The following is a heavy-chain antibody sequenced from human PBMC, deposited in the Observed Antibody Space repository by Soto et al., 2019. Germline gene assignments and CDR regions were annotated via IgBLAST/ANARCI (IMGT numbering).Heavy chain of an antibody. CDR2: ISSSGSTI. CDR1: GFTFSSYE. V-gene: IGHV3-48*03. CDR3: AAYYYGSGSYQDDY. Sequence: GGSLRLSCAASGFTFSSYEMNWVRQAPGEGLEWVSYISSSGSTIYYADSVKGRFTISRDNAKNSLYLQMNSLRAEDTAVYYCAAYYYGSGSYQDDYWGQGTLVTVSS. D-gene: IGHD3-10*01. J-gene: IGHJ4*02.